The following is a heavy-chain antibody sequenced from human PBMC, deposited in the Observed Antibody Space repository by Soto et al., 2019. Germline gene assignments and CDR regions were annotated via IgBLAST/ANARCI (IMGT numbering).Heavy chain of an antibody. CDR2: IYYSGST. J-gene: IGHJ6*02. Sequence: PSETLSLTCTVSGGSISSGGYYWSWIRQHPGKGLEWIGYIYYSGSTYYNPSLKSRVTISVDTSKNQFSLKLSSVTVADTAVYYCARDSGSSYYYGMDVWGQGTTVTVSS. D-gene: IGHD6-13*01. CDR1: GGSISSGGYY. V-gene: IGHV4-31*03. CDR3: ARDSGSSYYYGMDV.